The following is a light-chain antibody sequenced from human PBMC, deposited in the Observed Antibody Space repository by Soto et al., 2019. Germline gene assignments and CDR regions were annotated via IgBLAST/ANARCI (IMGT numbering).Light chain of an antibody. Sequence: QSVLTQPASVSGAPGQSSTISCTGTNSDVGRYNLVSWYQQNPGKAPKVMIYEVSKRPSGVSNRFSGSKSGNTASLTISGLQAEDEADYYCCSYGGSYVFGPGTKVTVL. CDR3: CSYGGSYV. J-gene: IGLJ1*01. V-gene: IGLV2-23*02. CDR1: NSDVGRYNL. CDR2: EVS.